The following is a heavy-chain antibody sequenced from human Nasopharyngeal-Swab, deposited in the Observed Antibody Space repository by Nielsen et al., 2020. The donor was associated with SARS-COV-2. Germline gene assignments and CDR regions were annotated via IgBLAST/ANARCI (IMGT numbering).Heavy chain of an antibody. Sequence: LKISCAASGFTFDDYAMHWVRQAPGKGLEWVSGISWNSGSIGYADSVKGRFTISRDNAKNSLYLQMNSLRAEDTALYYCAKAMGDILTGYFYDAFDIWGQGTMVTVSS. J-gene: IGHJ3*02. CDR3: AKAMGDILTGYFYDAFDI. V-gene: IGHV3-9*01. CDR1: GFTFDDYA. CDR2: ISWNSGSI. D-gene: IGHD3-9*01.